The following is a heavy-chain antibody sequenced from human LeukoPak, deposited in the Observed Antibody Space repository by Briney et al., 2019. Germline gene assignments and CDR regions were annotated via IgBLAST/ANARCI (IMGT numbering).Heavy chain of an antibody. CDR2: ISGSGGST. J-gene: IGHJ3*02. V-gene: IGHV3-23*01. CDR3: AKHDILTGYFHDAFDI. Sequence: GGSLRLSCAAPGYTFSSYAMSWVRQAPGKGLEWVSAISGSGGSTYYAEYVKGRFTISRDNSKNTLYLQMNSLRAEDTAVYYCAKHDILTGYFHDAFDIWGQGTMVTVSS. D-gene: IGHD3-9*01. CDR1: GYTFSSYA.